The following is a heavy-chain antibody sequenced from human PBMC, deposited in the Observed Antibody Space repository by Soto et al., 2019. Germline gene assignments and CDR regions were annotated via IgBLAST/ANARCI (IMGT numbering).Heavy chain of an antibody. CDR3: ARVSSSRGWFDP. Sequence: ASVKVSCKASGYTFTGYYMHWVRQAPGQGLEWMGWINPNSGGTNYAQKFQGRVTMTRDTSISTAYMELSRLRSDDTAVYYCARVSSSRGWFDPWGQGTPVTVSS. V-gene: IGHV1-2*02. CDR2: INPNSGGT. CDR1: GYTFTGYY. J-gene: IGHJ5*02. D-gene: IGHD6-13*01.